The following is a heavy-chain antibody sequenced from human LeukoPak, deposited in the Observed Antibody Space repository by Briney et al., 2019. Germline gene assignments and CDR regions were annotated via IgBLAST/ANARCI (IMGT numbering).Heavy chain of an antibody. J-gene: IGHJ4*02. D-gene: IGHD3-10*01. CDR2: IWHDGSNK. CDR3: ARAVGPYDY. Sequence: PGRSLRLSCGASGFTFSTYGVHWVRQAPGKGLEWVAVIWHDGSNKYYADSVKDRFTISRDNSKNTLYLQMSSLRAEDTGVYYCARAVGPYDYWGQGTLVTVSS. CDR1: GFTFSTYG. V-gene: IGHV3-33*01.